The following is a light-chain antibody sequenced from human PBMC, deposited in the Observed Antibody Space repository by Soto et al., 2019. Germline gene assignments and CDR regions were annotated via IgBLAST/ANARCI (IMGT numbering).Light chain of an antibody. J-gene: IGLJ1*01. CDR1: SGDVGGYNY. CDR2: NVS. V-gene: IGLV2-14*03. CDR3: SSYTTSNTRQIV. Sequence: SVLTQPASVSGSPGQSITISCTGTSGDVGGYNYVSWYQHHPGKAPKLMIFNVSNRPSGVSNRFSGSKSGNTASLTISGLQPEDEADYYCSSYTTSNTRQIVFGTGTKVTVL.